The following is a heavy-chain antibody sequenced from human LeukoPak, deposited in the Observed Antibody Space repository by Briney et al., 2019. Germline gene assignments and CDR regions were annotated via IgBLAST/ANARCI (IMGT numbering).Heavy chain of an antibody. V-gene: IGHV3-11*04. CDR3: ARTTAYYYYMDV. J-gene: IGHJ6*03. CDR2: SSTSGSIT. CDR1: GFTFSDYY. D-gene: IGHD1-1*01. Sequence: GGSLRLSCAASGFTFSDYYMSWIRQAPGKGLQWLAYSSTSGSITYYADSVKGRFTISRDNAKNSLYLQMNSLRAEDTAVYYCARTTAYYYYMDVWGKGTTVTVSS.